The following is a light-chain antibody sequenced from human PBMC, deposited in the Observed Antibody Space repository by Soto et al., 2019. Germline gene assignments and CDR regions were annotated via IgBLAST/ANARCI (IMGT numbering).Light chain of an antibody. CDR1: QSISSY. Sequence: DIQMTQPPSSQTASVGDRVTITCRASQSISSYLNWYQQKPGKAPKLLIYAASSLQSGVPSRFSGSGSGTDFTLTISSLQPEDFATYYCQQSYSTPWTFGQGTKVDIK. V-gene: IGKV1-39*01. CDR3: QQSYSTPWT. J-gene: IGKJ1*01. CDR2: AAS.